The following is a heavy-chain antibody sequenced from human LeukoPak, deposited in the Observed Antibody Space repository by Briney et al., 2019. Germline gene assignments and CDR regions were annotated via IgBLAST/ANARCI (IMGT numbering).Heavy chain of an antibody. D-gene: IGHD2-2*01. Sequence: ASVKVSCKASGYTFTGYYMHWVRQAPGQGLEWMGIINPNSGGTNYAQKFQGRVTMTRDTSISTAYMELSRLRSDDTAVYYCARGEAVPAAPSDYWGQGTLVTVSS. CDR2: INPNSGGT. V-gene: IGHV1-2*02. CDR3: ARGEAVPAAPSDY. J-gene: IGHJ4*02. CDR1: GYTFTGYY.